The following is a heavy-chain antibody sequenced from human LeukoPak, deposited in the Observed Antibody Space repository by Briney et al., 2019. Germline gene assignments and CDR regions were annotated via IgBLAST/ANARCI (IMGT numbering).Heavy chain of an antibody. CDR1: GYTFTSYA. CDR3: ASVRRGHSSSWYIDY. D-gene: IGHD6-13*01. Sequence: ASVKVSCKASGYTFTSYAMNWVRQAPGQGLEWMGWISAYNGNTNYAQKLQGRVTMTTDTSTSTAYMELRSLRSDDTAVYYCASVRRGHSSSWYIDYWGQGTLVTVSS. J-gene: IGHJ4*02. V-gene: IGHV1-18*01. CDR2: ISAYNGNT.